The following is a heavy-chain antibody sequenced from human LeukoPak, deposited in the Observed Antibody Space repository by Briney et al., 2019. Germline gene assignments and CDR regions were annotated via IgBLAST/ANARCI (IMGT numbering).Heavy chain of an antibody. CDR1: GFTFSSYA. CDR3: AKDVYDSSGYDWFDP. Sequence: GASLRLSCAASGFTFSSYAMSWVRQAPGKGLEWVSAISGSGGSTYYADSVKGRFTISRDNSKNTLYLQMNSLRAEDTAVYYCAKDVYDSSGYDWFDPWGQGTLVTVSS. V-gene: IGHV3-23*01. J-gene: IGHJ5*02. D-gene: IGHD3-22*01. CDR2: ISGSGGST.